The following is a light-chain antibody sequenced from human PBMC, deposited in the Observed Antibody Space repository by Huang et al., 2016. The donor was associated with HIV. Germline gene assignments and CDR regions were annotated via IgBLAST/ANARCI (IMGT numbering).Light chain of an antibody. V-gene: IGKV1-39*01. J-gene: IGKJ5*01. CDR3: QQSYSALIT. CDR1: QAIGTY. CDR2: DVS. Sequence: IQLTQSQTSLSASVGDRVTIACRASQAIGTYLNWFQKKPGRAPKLLISDVSSLPTGIPSRFIGSGSGTEFTLTIRGLQFDDFATYFCQQSYSALITFGQGTRLEIK.